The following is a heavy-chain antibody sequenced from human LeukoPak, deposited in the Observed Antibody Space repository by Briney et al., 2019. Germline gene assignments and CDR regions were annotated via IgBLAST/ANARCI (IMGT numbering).Heavy chain of an antibody. D-gene: IGHD5-18*01. V-gene: IGHV4-59*01. CDR3: ARGLYSYGYVSFDF. CDR1: SGSIDSYY. CDR2: IYYVGST. J-gene: IGHJ4*02. Sequence: SETLSLTCTVSSGSIDSYYWSWIRQPPGKGLXXXXXIYYVGSTDYXXXLXXXXTISVDTSKNQFSLKLRSVTAADSAVYYCARGLYSYGYVSFDFWGQGTLVTVSS.